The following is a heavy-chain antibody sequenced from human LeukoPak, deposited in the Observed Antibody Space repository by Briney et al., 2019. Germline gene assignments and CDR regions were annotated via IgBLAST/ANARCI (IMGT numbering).Heavy chain of an antibody. V-gene: IGHV4-59*01. Sequence: PSETLSLTCTVSGGSISSYYWSWIRQPPGKGLEWIGYIYYSGSTNYNPSLKSRVTISVDTSKNQFSLKLSSVTAADTAVYYCARVKGYYYDSSGYYGDWGQGTLVTVSS. CDR2: IYYSGST. J-gene: IGHJ4*02. CDR1: GGSISSYY. D-gene: IGHD3-22*01. CDR3: ARVKGYYYDSSGYYGD.